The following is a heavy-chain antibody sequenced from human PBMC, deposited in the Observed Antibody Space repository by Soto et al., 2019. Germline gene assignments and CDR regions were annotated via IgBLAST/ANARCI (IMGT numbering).Heavy chain of an antibody. Sequence: ASVKVSCKASGYTFTSYGISWVRQAPGQGLEWMGWISAYSGNTNYAQKLQGRVTMTTDTSTSTAYMELRSLISDDTAVYYCARVKSGVPAAMWGWFDPWGQGTLVTVSS. V-gene: IGHV1-18*01. CDR3: ARVKSGVPAAMWGWFDP. CDR1: GYTFTSYG. CDR2: ISAYSGNT. J-gene: IGHJ5*02. D-gene: IGHD2-2*01.